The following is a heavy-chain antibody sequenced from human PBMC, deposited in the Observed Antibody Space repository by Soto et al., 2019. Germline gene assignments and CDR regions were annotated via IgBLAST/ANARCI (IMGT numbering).Heavy chain of an antibody. J-gene: IGHJ4*02. CDR2: IIPIFGTA. D-gene: IGHD1-26*01. CDR3: ARWEGAYYFDY. CDR1: GGTFSSYA. V-gene: IGHV1-69*12. Sequence: QVQLVQSGAEVKKPGSSVKVSCKASGGTFSSYAISWVRQAPGQGLEWMGGIIPIFGTANYAQKFQGRVTITADEYTSTGYMELSRLRSEDTAVYYCARWEGAYYFDYWGQGSLVTVSS.